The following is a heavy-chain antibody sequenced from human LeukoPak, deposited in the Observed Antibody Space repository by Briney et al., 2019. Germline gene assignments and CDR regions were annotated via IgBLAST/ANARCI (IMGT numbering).Heavy chain of an antibody. D-gene: IGHD1-26*01. J-gene: IGHJ3*02. Sequence: PGGSLRLSCAASGFTFSNCAMNWVRQAPGKGLEWVSSISGSGVRTYYADSVKGRFTISRDNSKNTLYLQMNSLRAEDTAVYYCGKNRYSGSLSPFDIWGQGTMVTVSS. CDR3: GKNRYSGSLSPFDI. V-gene: IGHV3-23*01. CDR1: GFTFSNCA. CDR2: ISGSGVRT.